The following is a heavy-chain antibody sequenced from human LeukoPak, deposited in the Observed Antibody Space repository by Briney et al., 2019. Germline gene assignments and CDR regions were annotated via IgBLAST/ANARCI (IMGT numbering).Heavy chain of an antibody. V-gene: IGHV3-7*01. Sequence: GGSLRLSCAASGFSFSRYWMSWVRQAPGKGLEWVGQINEDGSEKYYVESVRGRFTISRDNAKNSLYLHMNSLRVEDTAVYYCARGGPPRCAFDIWGQGTVVTVSS. J-gene: IGHJ3*02. D-gene: IGHD2-15*01. CDR1: GFSFSRYW. CDR2: INEDGSEK. CDR3: ARGGPPRCAFDI.